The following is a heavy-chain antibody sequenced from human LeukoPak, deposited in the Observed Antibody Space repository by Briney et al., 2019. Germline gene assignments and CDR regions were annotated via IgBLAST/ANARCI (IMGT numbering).Heavy chain of an antibody. J-gene: IGHJ4*02. V-gene: IGHV4-34*01. CDR3: ARGLYAYVWGTYRYTFNYFDY. Sequence: PSETLSLTCAVYGGSFSGYYWSWIRQPPGKGLEWRGEINHSGSTNYNTSIKSRVTISVDTSKNQITRKLSSVTAADTAVYYCARGLYAYVWGTYRYTFNYFDYWGQGTLVTVSS. CDR1: GGSFSGYY. D-gene: IGHD3-16*02. CDR2: INHSGST.